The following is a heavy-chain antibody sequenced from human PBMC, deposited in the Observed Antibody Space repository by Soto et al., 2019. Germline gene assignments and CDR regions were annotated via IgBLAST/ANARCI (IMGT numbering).Heavy chain of an antibody. CDR2: IRDGGGNT. CDR1: GFSFSTYA. J-gene: IGHJ5*02. V-gene: IGHV3-23*01. CDR3: AKHAEYQLVSGFDP. D-gene: IGHD2-2*01. Sequence: EVQLLESGGGLVQPGGSLRLSCAVSGFSFSTYAMSWVRQAPGKGLEWVSGIRDGGGNTYYADSVRGRFTISRDNSKDTLYLQITSLRAEDTAFYYWAKHAEYQLVSGFDPWGQGTLVSVSS.